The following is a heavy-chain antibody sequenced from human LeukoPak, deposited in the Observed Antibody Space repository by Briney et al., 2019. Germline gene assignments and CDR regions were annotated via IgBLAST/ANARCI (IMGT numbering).Heavy chain of an antibody. J-gene: IGHJ4*02. V-gene: IGHV3-30*03. CDR3: ATPLYGSGSAPGFDY. Sequence: PGRSLRLSCAASGFTFSSYGMHWVRQAPGKGLEWVAVISYDGSNKYYADSVKGRFTISRDNSKNTLYLQMNSLRAEDTAVYYCATPLYGSGSAPGFDYWGQGALVTVSS. D-gene: IGHD3-10*01. CDR2: ISYDGSNK. CDR1: GFTFSSYG.